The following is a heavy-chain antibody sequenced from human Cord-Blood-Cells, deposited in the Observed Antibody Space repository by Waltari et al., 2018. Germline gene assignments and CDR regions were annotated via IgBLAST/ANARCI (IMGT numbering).Heavy chain of an antibody. J-gene: IGHJ4*02. CDR1: GGSISSYY. CDR2: IYYSGST. Sequence: QVQLQESGPGLVKPSETLSLTCTVSGGSISSYYWSWIRQPPGKGLEWIGYIYYSGSTRYNPTLKSRVTISVDTSKNQFSLKLSSVTAADTAVYYCARAVVMSRNYFDYWGQGTLVTVSS. D-gene: IGHD2-21*01. V-gene: IGHV4-59*01. CDR3: ARAVVMSRNYFDY.